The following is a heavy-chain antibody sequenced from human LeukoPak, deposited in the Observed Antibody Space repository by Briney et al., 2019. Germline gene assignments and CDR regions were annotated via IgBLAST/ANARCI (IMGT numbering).Heavy chain of an antibody. J-gene: IGHJ4*02. CDR3: AKDIVVVPAAQRDYFDY. CDR2: ISGSGGST. CDR1: GFTFA. Sequence: GGSLRLSCAASGFTFAMSWVRQAPGKGLEWVSAISGSGGSTYYADSVKGRFTISRDNSKNTLYLQMNSLRAEDTAVYYCAKDIVVVPAAQRDYFDYWGQGTLVTVSS. V-gene: IGHV3-23*01. D-gene: IGHD2-2*01.